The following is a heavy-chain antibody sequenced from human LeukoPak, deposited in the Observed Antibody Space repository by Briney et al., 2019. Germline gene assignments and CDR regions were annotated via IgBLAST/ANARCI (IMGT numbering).Heavy chain of an antibody. J-gene: IGHJ5*02. CDR2: IYYSGST. CDR3: ARGYYDILTGANWSDP. V-gene: IGHV4-31*03. Sequence: SQTLSLTCTVSGGSISSGGYYWSWIRQHPGKGLEWIGYIYYSGSTYYNPSLKSRVTISVDTSKNQFSLKLSSVTAADTAVYYCARGYYDILTGANWSDPWGQGTLVTVSS. D-gene: IGHD3-9*01. CDR1: GGSISSGGYY.